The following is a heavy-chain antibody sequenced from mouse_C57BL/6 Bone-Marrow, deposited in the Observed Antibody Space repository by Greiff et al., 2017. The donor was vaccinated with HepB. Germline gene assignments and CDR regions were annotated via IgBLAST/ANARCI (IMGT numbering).Heavy chain of an antibody. Sequence: QVQLQQPGAELVKPGASVKMSCKASGYTFTSYWITWVKQRTGQGLEWIGEIYPRSGNTYYNEKFKGKATLTADKSSSTAYMELRSLTSEDSAVYFCARWSTTVVPDYWGQGTTLTVSS. CDR1: GYTFTSYW. J-gene: IGHJ2*01. D-gene: IGHD1-1*01. CDR3: ARWSTTVVPDY. CDR2: IYPRSGNT. V-gene: IGHV1-81*01.